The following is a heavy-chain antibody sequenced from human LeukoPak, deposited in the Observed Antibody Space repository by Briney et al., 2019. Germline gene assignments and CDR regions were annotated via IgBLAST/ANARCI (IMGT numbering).Heavy chain of an antibody. Sequence: SVKVPCKASGGTFSSYAISWVRQAPGQGLEWMGGIIPIFGTANYAQKFQGRVTITADKSTSTAYMELSSLRSEDTAVYYCARGFRDGYNFRDAFDIWGQGTMVTVSS. CDR3: ARGFRDGYNFRDAFDI. V-gene: IGHV1-69*06. J-gene: IGHJ3*02. CDR2: IIPIFGTA. D-gene: IGHD5-24*01. CDR1: GGTFSSYA.